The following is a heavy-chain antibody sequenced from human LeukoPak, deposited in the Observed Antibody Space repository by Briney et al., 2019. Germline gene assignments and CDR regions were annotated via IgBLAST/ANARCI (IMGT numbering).Heavy chain of an antibody. J-gene: IGHJ3*02. CDR3: ARDNYYYGSGRSLSDALDI. V-gene: IGHV1-69*04. Sequence: ASVKVSCKASGGTFSSYAISWVRQAPGQGLEWMGRIIPILGIANYAQKFQGRVTITADESTSTAYMELSSLRSEDTAVYYCARDNYYYGSGRSLSDALDIWGQGTMVTVSS. CDR1: GGTFSSYA. CDR2: IIPILGIA. D-gene: IGHD3-10*01.